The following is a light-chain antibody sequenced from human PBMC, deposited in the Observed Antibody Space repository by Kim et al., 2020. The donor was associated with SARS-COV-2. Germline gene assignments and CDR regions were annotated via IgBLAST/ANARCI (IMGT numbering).Light chain of an antibody. CDR2: AAS. V-gene: IGKV1-27*01. CDR3: QKYNRAPRT. CDR1: QDISNY. J-gene: IGKJ1*01. Sequence: ASVGDRVTITCRASQDISNYLAWYQQKPGKVPKLLIYAASTLQSGVPSRFSGSGSGTDFTRTISSLQPEDVATDYCQKYNRAPRTFGQGTKVDIK.